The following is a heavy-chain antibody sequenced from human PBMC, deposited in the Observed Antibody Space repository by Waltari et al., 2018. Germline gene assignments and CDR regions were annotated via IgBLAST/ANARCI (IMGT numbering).Heavy chain of an antibody. V-gene: IGHV3-23*01. CDR3: AKDRSFGDNSVLDY. CDR2: SSGSGGSR. CDR1: GFTFSSYA. D-gene: IGHD2-21*01. J-gene: IGHJ4*02. Sequence: EVQLLESGGGLVQPGGSLRLSCAASGFTFSSYAMSWVRQAPGKGLEWVSASSGSGGSRYYADSVKGRLTISRDNSKNTLYLQMNSLRAEDTAVYYCAKDRSFGDNSVLDYWGQGTLVTVSS.